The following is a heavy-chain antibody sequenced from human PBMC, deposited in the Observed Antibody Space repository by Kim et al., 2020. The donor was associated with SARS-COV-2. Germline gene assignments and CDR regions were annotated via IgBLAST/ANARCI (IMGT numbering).Heavy chain of an antibody. CDR1: GLTFSSYW. J-gene: IGHJ4*02. CDR3: AGGRDFDY. Sequence: GGSLRLSCVGSGLTFSSYWMNWVRQAPGKGLEWVANIKQDGSDKNYLDSVKGRFTISRDNAKNSMYLQMNSLRAEDTALYYCAGGRDFDYWGQGTLVTVSS. CDR2: IKQDGSDK. V-gene: IGHV3-7*03.